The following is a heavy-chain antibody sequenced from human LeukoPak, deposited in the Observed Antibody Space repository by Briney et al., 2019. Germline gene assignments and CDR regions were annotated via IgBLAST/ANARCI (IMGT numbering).Heavy chain of an antibody. J-gene: IGHJ4*02. CDR1: GGSFSAYY. Sequence: SETLSLTCAVYGGSFSAYYWSWIRQPPGKGLEWIGEINHSGSTNYNPSLKSRVTISVDTSKNQFSLKLSSVTAADTAVYYCASSGEQYYFDYWGQGTLVTVSS. CDR3: ASSGEQYYFDY. D-gene: IGHD1/OR15-1a*01. V-gene: IGHV4-34*01. CDR2: INHSGST.